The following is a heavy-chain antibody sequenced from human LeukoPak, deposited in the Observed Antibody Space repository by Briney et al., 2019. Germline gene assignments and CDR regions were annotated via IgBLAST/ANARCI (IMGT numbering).Heavy chain of an antibody. CDR3: ARSYDSSGYYYGWVFGAFDI. V-gene: IGHV4-59*01. CDR2: IFYSGST. J-gene: IGHJ3*02. D-gene: IGHD3-22*01. CDR1: GGSISSYY. Sequence: SETLSLTCTVSGGSISSYYWSWIRQPPGQGLEWIGYIFYSGSTKSNPSLKSRVTISVDTSKNQFSLKLSSVTAADTAVYYCARSYDSSGYYYGWVFGAFDIWGQGTMVTVSS.